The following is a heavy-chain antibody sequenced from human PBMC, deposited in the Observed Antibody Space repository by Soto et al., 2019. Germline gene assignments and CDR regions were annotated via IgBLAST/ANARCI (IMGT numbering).Heavy chain of an antibody. CDR2: IYPGDSDT. V-gene: IGHV5-51*01. J-gene: IGHJ4*02. CDR3: ARRATYYHYFDF. D-gene: IGHD3-16*01. CDR1: GYNVSTWHNFTSYW. Sequence: PGESLKISCMGSGYNVSTWHNFTSYWIAWVRQMPGEGLEWMGIIYPGDSDTRYSPSFQGQVTISADKSTSTAYIQWSSLKASDTAIYYCARRATYYHYFDFWGQGTLVTVSS.